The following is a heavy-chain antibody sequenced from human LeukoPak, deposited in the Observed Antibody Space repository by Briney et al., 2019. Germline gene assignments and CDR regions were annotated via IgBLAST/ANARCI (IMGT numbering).Heavy chain of an antibody. V-gene: IGHV3-20*04. CDR1: GFNFGSYS. J-gene: IGHJ4*02. Sequence: GGSLRLSCAASGFNFGSYSMAWVRQAPGKGLEWVSVISADSATTFYADSVKGRFTISRDNAKNSLYLQMNSLRAEDTALYYCARDKQQLGHFDYWGQGTLVTVSS. D-gene: IGHD6-13*01. CDR2: ISADSATT. CDR3: ARDKQQLGHFDY.